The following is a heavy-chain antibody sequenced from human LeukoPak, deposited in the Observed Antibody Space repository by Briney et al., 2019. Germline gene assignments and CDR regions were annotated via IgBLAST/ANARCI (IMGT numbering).Heavy chain of an antibody. CDR1: GFTFDDYG. V-gene: IGHV3-23*01. CDR2: ISGSGGST. Sequence: GGSLRLSCAASGFTFDDYGMSWVRQALGKGLEWVSAISGSGGSTYYADSVKGRFTISRDNSKNTLYLQMNSLRAEDTAVYYCAKAHIVGATAPFDYWGQGTLVTVSS. D-gene: IGHD1-26*01. CDR3: AKAHIVGATAPFDY. J-gene: IGHJ4*02.